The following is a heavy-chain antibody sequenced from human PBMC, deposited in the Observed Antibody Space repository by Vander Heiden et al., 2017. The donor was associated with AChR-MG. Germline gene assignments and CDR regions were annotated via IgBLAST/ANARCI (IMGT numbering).Heavy chain of an antibody. CDR1: GFTVSSNY. D-gene: IGHD3-16*01. Sequence: EVQLVETGGGLIQPGGSLRLSCAASGFTVSSNYMSWVRQAPGKGLDWVSVIYSGGSTYYADSVKGRFTISRDNSKNTLYHQMNSLRADDTTVYYCAGRPDGIWAIEYWGQGTLVTVSS. CDR3: AGRPDGIWAIEY. V-gene: IGHV3-53*02. J-gene: IGHJ4*02. CDR2: IYSGGST.